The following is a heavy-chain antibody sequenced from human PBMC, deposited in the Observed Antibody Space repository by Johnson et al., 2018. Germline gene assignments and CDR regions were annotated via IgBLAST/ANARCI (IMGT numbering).Heavy chain of an antibody. CDR2: IYYSGST. CDR1: GGSISSYY. V-gene: IGHV4-59*01. J-gene: IGHJ3*02. D-gene: IGHD2-8*02. CDR3: ARDSAPGTGACDI. Sequence: QVQLQESGPGLVKPSETLSLTCTVSGGSISSYYWTWIRQPPGKGLEWIGYIYYSGSTNYNPSLKSRVTITVDTSKIQFSLKLSSVTAADTAVYYCARDSAPGTGACDIWGHGTMVTVSS.